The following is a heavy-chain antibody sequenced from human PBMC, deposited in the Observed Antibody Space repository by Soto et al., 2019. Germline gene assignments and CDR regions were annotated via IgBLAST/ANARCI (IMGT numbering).Heavy chain of an antibody. D-gene: IGHD5-18*01. CDR1: GGSISSYY. V-gene: IGHV4-59*01. CDR3: ARVSVDTAMVALDY. Sequence: SETLSLTCTVSGGSISSYYWSWIRQPPGKGLEWIGYIYYSGSTNYNPSLKSRVTISVDTSKNQFSLKLSSVTAADTAVYYCARVSVDTAMVALDYWGQGTLVTVSS. CDR2: IYYSGST. J-gene: IGHJ4*02.